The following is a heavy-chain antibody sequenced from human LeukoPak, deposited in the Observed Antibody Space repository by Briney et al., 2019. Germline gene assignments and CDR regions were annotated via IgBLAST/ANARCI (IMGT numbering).Heavy chain of an antibody. J-gene: IGHJ4*02. D-gene: IGHD2-15*01. V-gene: IGHV3-48*03. CDR3: ARDPALYCTGGSCREYYFDY. CDR1: GFSFSDYE. CDR2: ISPNGGTK. Sequence: PGGSLRLSCAASGFSFSDYEMNWVRQSPAKGLEWVSNISPNGGTKYYAGSVKGRFTISRDNAKSTLYLQMNSLRGEDTAVYYCARDPALYCTGGSCREYYFDYWGQGALVTVSS.